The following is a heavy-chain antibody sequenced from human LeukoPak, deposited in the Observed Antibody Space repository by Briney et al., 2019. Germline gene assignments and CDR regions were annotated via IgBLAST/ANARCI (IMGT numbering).Heavy chain of an antibody. CDR2: MNPNSGNT. V-gene: IGHV1-8*01. Sequence: ASVKVSCKASGYTFTSRDIIWVRQATGRGLEWMGWMNPNSGNTGYVQKFQGRVIMTRDTSTSTAYMELSSLRSEDTAVYYCARGNSVPGSLNWLDPYGQGTLVTVSS. CDR3: ARGNSVPGSLNWLDP. D-gene: IGHD6-19*01. CDR1: GYTFTSRD. J-gene: IGHJ5*02.